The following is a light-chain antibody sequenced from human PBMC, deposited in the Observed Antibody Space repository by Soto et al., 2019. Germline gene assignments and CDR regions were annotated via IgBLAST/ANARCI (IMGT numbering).Light chain of an antibody. J-gene: IGKJ2*01. Sequence: EIVLTQSPGTLSLSPGERATLSCRASQSVRSSYLAWYQQKPGQAPRLLIYGASSRATGIPDRFSGSGSGTDFTLTISRLEPEDFAVYYCQQYGTSLYTFGQGTKLDIK. V-gene: IGKV3-20*01. CDR1: QSVRSSY. CDR2: GAS. CDR3: QQYGTSLYT.